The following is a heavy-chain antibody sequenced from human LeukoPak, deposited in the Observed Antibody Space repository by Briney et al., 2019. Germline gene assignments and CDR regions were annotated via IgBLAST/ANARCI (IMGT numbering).Heavy chain of an antibody. CDR2: MNPNSGDT. D-gene: IGHD3-3*01. J-gene: IGHJ3*02. V-gene: IGHV1-8*01. CDR1: GYTFTSND. Sequence: ASVKVSCKASGYTFTSNDINWVRQATGQGLEWMGWMNPNSGDTGYGQKFQGRVTITRNTSLRTAYMELSSLRSEDTAVYFCARGLLRFDAFDIWGQGTMVTVSS. CDR3: ARGLLRFDAFDI.